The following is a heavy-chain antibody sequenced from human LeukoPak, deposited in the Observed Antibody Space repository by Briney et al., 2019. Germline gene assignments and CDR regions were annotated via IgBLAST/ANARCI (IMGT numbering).Heavy chain of an antibody. V-gene: IGHV1-69*13. CDR1: GGTFSSYA. J-gene: IGHJ3*02. CDR2: IIPIFGTA. CDR3: ARVNYGGNSGAFDI. D-gene: IGHD4-23*01. Sequence: ASVKVSCKASGGTFSSYAISWVRQAPGQGLEWMGGIIPIFGTANYAQKFQGRVTITADESTSTAYMELSSLRSEDTAVYYCARVNYGGNSGAFDIWGQGTMVTVSS.